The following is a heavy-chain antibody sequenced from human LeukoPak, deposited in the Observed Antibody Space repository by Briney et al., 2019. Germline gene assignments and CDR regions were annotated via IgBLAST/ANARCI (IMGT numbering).Heavy chain of an antibody. CDR2: IYTSGST. V-gene: IGHV4-4*09. J-gene: IGHJ5*02. CDR3: ARSHDYGDYGGYNWFDP. Sequence: SETLSLTCTVSGGSISSYYWSWIRQPPGKGLEWIGYIYTSGSTNYNPTLKSRVTISVDTSKNQFSLKLSSVTAADTAVYYCARSHDYGDYGGYNWFDPWGQGTLVTVSS. CDR1: GGSISSYY. D-gene: IGHD4-17*01.